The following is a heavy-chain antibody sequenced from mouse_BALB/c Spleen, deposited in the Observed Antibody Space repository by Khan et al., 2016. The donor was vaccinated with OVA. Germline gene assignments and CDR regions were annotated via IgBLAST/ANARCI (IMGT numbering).Heavy chain of an antibody. Sequence: QVQLNESGPGLVAPSQNLSITCTVSGFSLSDYGVSWIRQPPGKGLEWLGVIWGGGSTYYNSVLKSRLSISKDNSKSQVFLKMSSLQSDDTAMFYCAKGVWSYYYTLDYWGQGISVTVSS. J-gene: IGHJ4*01. CDR2: IWGGGST. CDR3: AKGVWSYYYTLDY. CDR1: GFSLSDYG. V-gene: IGHV2-6-5*01.